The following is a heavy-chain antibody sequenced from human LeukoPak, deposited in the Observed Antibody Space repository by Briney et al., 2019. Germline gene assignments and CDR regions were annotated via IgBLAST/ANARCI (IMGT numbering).Heavy chain of an antibody. V-gene: IGHV3-7*01. Sequence: GGSLRLSCTASGFSFSRYWLSWVRQAPGKGLEWVANIKFDGNEKYYVDSVKGRFTISRDNAKNSLYLQMNSLRAEDTAVYYCARDLLVGATTMDYWGQGTLVTVSS. CDR3: ARDLLVGATTMDY. J-gene: IGHJ4*02. D-gene: IGHD1-26*01. CDR2: IKFDGNEK. CDR1: GFSFSRYW.